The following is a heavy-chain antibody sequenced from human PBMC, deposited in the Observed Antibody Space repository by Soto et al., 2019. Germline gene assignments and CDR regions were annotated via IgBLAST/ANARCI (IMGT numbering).Heavy chain of an antibody. CDR1: GYTFTGFL. Sequence: ASVKVSCKASGYTFTGFLLHWVRQAPGQGLEWVGWINPNSGGTNYAQKFQGWVTMTRDTSISTAYMELSRLTSDATAVYYCAALPSSYVLTHDWGQGTPVPVSS. CDR3: AALPSSYVLTHD. J-gene: IGHJ1*01. CDR2: INPNSGGT. V-gene: IGHV1-2*04. D-gene: IGHD3-10*02.